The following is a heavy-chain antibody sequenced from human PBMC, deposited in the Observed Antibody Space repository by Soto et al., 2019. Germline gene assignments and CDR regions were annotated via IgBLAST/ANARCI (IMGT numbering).Heavy chain of an antibody. J-gene: IGHJ6*02. V-gene: IGHV1-8*01. CDR1: GNTFTSYD. D-gene: IGHD2-8*01. Sequence: ASVKCSCKATGNTFTSYDINCGREPTEQGLELMGWMDQKRGNTGYAQKFQGRVTMTRNTSIGTAYMGLSRVRFEDAAVYYCARVRGYCTNGVCYNPEYCYYYGMDVWGEGATVTV. CDR2: MDQKRGNT. CDR3: ARVRGYCTNGVCYNPEYCYYYGMDV.